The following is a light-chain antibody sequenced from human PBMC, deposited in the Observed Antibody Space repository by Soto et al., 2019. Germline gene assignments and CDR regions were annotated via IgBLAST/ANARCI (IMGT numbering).Light chain of an antibody. CDR3: QQSDDWPPFFT. Sequence: EIVMTQSPATLSVSPGERATLSCRASQSVNSNLAWYQQKPGQAPRLLIYDASTRATGIPARFSGSVSGTEFTLTISSLQSEDFAVYYCQQSDDWPPFFTFGPGTKVDIK. CDR2: DAS. J-gene: IGKJ3*01. CDR1: QSVNSN. V-gene: IGKV3-15*01.